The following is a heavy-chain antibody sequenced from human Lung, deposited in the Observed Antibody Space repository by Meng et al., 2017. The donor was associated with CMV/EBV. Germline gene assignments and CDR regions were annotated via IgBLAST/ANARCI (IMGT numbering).Heavy chain of an antibody. J-gene: IGHJ4*02. V-gene: IGHV4-38-2*02. Sequence: SXTXSLXCTVSGSSISSGYYWGWIRQPPGKGLEWIGSIYHSGSTYYNPSLKSRVTISVDTSKNQFSLKLSSVTAADTAVYYCARDNWNYDQKLFDYWGQGKXVTVSS. CDR3: ARDNWNYDQKLFDY. CDR1: GSSISSGYY. CDR2: IYHSGST. D-gene: IGHD1-7*01.